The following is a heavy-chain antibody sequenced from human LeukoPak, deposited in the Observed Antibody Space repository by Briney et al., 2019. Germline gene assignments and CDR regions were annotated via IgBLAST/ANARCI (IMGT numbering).Heavy chain of an antibody. CDR2: INHSGST. CDR3: ARYPHYCGSGSITDDAFDI. Sequence: SETLSLTCAVYGGSFSGYYWSWIRQPPGKGLEWIGEINHSGSTNYNPSLKSRVTISVDTSKNQFSLKLSSVTAADTAVYYCARYPHYCGSGSITDDAFDIWGQGTMVTVSS. V-gene: IGHV4-34*01. D-gene: IGHD3-10*01. J-gene: IGHJ3*02. CDR1: GGSFSGYY.